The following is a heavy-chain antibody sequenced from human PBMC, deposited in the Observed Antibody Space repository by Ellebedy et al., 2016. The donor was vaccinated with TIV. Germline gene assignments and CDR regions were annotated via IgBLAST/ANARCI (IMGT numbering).Heavy chain of an antibody. CDR2: ISYAGSNK. CDR3: ARDRPRGRGDFDY. J-gene: IGHJ4*02. V-gene: IGHV3-30-3*01. Sequence: GESLKISCAASGFIFSSYAMHWVRQAPGKGLEWVAVISYAGSNKDYADSVKGRFTISRDNAKNSLYLQMNSLRVEDTAVYFCARDRPRGRGDFDYWGQGSLVSVSS. CDR1: GFIFSSYA. D-gene: IGHD3-10*01.